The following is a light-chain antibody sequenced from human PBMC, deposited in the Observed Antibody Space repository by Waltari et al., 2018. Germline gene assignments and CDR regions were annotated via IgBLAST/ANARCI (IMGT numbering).Light chain of an antibody. V-gene: IGLV3-19*01. Sequence: SSDLTQDPAVSVALGQTVRITCQGDSLRRYFASWYQQRPGQAPILVISDNNSRRSGIPGRFSGSSSGNTASLTIASTQAEDEADYYCSSRDNFNRHAVLFGGGTKLTVL. CDR2: DNN. CDR3: SSRDNFNRHAVL. J-gene: IGLJ3*02. CDR1: SLRRYF.